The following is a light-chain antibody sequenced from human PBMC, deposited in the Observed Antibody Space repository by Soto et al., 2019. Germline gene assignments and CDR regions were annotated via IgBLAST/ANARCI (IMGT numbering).Light chain of an antibody. J-gene: IGKJ1*01. V-gene: IGKV1-39*01. CDR1: QGISSY. Sequence: IQLTQSPSSLSASVGDRVTITCRASQGISSYLGWYQQQPGKAPKLLIYAASTLQSGVPPRFSGSGSGKDFTLTIAALQPDDFATYYCHQSFSSPRTFGQGTRWIS. CDR3: HQSFSSPRT. CDR2: AAS.